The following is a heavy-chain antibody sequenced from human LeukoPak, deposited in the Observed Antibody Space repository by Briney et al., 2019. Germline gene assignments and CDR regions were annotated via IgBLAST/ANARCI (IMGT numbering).Heavy chain of an antibody. Sequence: SETLSLTCTVSGGSISSYYWSWIRQPPGKGLEWIGYIYYSGSTNYNPSLKSRVTISVDTSKNQFSLKLSSVTAADTAVYYCARDDRIMGFDYWGQGTLVTVSS. D-gene: IGHD2-15*01. V-gene: IGHV4-59*01. J-gene: IGHJ4*02. CDR1: GGSISSYY. CDR2: IYYSGST. CDR3: ARDDRIMGFDY.